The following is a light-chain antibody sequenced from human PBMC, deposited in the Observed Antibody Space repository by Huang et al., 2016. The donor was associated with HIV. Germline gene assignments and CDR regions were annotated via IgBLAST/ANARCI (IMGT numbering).Light chain of an antibody. CDR1: RHIYSY. CDR2: GAA. CDR3: QQYDSLPRT. J-gene: IGKJ3*01. V-gene: IGKV1-33*01. Sequence: DPVSITCRASRHIYSYLNWYQHRPGKAPKLLIYGAANLEVGVPSRFSGSGSGRNFTLIISSLQPEDFATYYCQQYDSLPRTFGPGTKV.